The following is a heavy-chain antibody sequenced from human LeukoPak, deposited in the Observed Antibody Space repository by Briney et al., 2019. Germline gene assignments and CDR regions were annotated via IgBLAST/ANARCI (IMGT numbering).Heavy chain of an antibody. D-gene: IGHD3-22*01. CDR2: ISGSGGST. V-gene: IGHV3-23*01. CDR1: GFTFSSYG. CDR3: AKVAITMIVVGGRYFDY. J-gene: IGHJ4*02. Sequence: GGSLRLSCAASGFTFSSYGMSWVRQAPGKGLEWVSAISGSGGSTYYADSVKGRFTISRDNSKNTLYLQMNSLRAEDTAVYYCAKVAITMIVVGGRYFDYWGQGTLVTVSS.